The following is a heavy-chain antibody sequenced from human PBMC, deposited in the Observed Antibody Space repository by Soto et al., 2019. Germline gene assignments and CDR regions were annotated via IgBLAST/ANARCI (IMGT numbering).Heavy chain of an antibody. D-gene: IGHD2-15*01. J-gene: IGHJ6*02. CDR1: GVTFSGYW. Sequence: ESLTLSCAASGVTFSGYWMHWVRQAPGKVLVWVSRINCDGSSTSYADSVKGRFNISRDNAKNTLYLQMTRLRAEETAVYYCARDVVVVAATVYYYYGMDVWGQGTTVTVSS. CDR3: ARDVVVVAATVYYYYGMDV. V-gene: IGHV3-74*01. CDR2: INCDGSST.